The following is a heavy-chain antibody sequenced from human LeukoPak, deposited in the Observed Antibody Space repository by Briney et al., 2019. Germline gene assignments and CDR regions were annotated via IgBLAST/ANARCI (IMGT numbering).Heavy chain of an antibody. D-gene: IGHD2-2*01. V-gene: IGHV3-30*02. J-gene: IGHJ3*02. CDR1: GFTFSTYG. CDR2: VRYDGSNK. Sequence: GGSLRLSCAASGFTFSTYGMHWVRQAPGKGLEWVAVVRYDGSNKYYADSVKGRFTISRDNSKNTLYLQMNSLRTEDTAVYYCAKLTVPLDAFDIWGQGTMVTVSS. CDR3: AKLTVPLDAFDI.